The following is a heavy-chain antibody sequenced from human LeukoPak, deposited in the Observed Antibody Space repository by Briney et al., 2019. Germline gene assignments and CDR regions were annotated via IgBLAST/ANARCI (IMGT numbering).Heavy chain of an antibody. J-gene: IGHJ4*02. CDR1: GFTFDNYG. V-gene: IGHV3-30*02. CDR2: IRSDGSIK. CDR3: AKDVPVAYFDY. Sequence: GGSLRLSCAASGFTFDNYGMHWVRQAPGKGLEWVAFIRSDGSIKYYADSVKGRFTISRDNSKNTLYLQVNSLSAEDTAVYFCAKDVPVAYFDYRGQGTLVAVSS. D-gene: IGHD2-2*01.